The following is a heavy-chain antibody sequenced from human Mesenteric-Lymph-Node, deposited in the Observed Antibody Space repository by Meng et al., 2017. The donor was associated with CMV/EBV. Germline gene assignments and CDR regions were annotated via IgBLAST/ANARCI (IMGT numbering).Heavy chain of an antibody. CDR3: AKHQTGGVVIIPSGAIDY. CDR2: IRDDGNKN. D-gene: IGHD3-16*01. Sequence: GGSLRLSCVTSGFIFRSYGMHWVRQAPGKGLEWVAFIRDDGNKNYYADFVKGRFTISRDNSKNTLYLQMNSLTAEDTAVYYCAKHQTGGVVIIPSGAIDYWGQGTLVTVSS. J-gene: IGHJ4*02. CDR1: GFIFRSYG. V-gene: IGHV3-30*02.